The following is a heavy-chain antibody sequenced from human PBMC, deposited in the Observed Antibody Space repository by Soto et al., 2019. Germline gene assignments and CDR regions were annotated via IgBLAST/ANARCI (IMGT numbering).Heavy chain of an antibody. D-gene: IGHD2-15*01. CDR2: IWYDGSNK. J-gene: IGHJ6*02. CDR3: ARDLDDCSGGSCYSPYYYYGMDV. CDR1: GFTFSSYG. Sequence: QVQLVESGGGVVQPGRSLRLSCAASGFTFSSYGMHWVRQAPGKGLEWVAVIWYDGSNKYYADSVKGRFTISRDNSKNTXXLXVXXLRAEDTAVYYCARDLDDCSGGSCYSPYYYYGMDVWGQGTTVTVSS. V-gene: IGHV3-33*01.